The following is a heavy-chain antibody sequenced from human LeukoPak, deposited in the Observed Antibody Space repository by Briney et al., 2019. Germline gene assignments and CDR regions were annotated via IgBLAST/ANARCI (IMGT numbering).Heavy chain of an antibody. Sequence: PGGSLRLSCAASGFTVSSNYMSWVRQAPGKGLEWVSVIYSGGSTYYADSVKGRFTISRDNSKNTLYLQMNSLRAEDTAVYYCARGSSSSWYGDFDYWGQGTLVTVSS. CDR1: GFTVSSNY. J-gene: IGHJ4*02. CDR2: IYSGGST. D-gene: IGHD6-13*01. V-gene: IGHV3-53*01. CDR3: ARGSSSSWYGDFDY.